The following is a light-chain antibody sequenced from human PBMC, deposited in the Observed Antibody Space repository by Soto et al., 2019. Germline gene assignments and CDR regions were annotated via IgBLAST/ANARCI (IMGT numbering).Light chain of an antibody. J-gene: IGKJ1*01. CDR1: QSVSSN. CDR3: QQRRYWPVT. V-gene: IGKV3-11*01. Sequence: EIVMTQSPATLSVSSGERATLSCRASQSVSSNLAWYQQKPGQAPRLLIYDASNRATGVPARFSGSGSGTDFTLTISSLEPEDFAVYYCQQRRYWPVTFGQGTKVEIE. CDR2: DAS.